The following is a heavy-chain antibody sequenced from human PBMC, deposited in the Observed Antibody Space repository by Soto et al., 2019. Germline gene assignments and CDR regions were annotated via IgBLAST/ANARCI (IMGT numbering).Heavy chain of an antibody. V-gene: IGHV1-46*01. CDR2: INPSGGGA. J-gene: IGHJ6*02. Sequence: QEQLVQSGAEVKKPGASVVISCKTSGYTFSDYNIFWVRQAPGQGLEFVGVINPSGGGAGYAPSFQGSVTMTMDTSTRTVYMELSSLKSEDTAVYYCAQGRSLTVLAYYYHGWDVWGQGTTVTVSS. CDR1: GYTFSDYN. CDR3: AQGRSLTVLAYYYHGWDV. D-gene: IGHD7-27*01.